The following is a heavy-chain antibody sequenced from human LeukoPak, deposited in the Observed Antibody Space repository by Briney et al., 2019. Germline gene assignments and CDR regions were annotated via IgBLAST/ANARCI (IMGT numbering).Heavy chain of an antibody. V-gene: IGHV1-18*01. CDR3: ARDRTPYQLLPYFDY. CDR1: GYTFTSYG. D-gene: IGHD2-2*01. J-gene: IGHJ4*02. CDR2: ISAYNGNT. Sequence: GASVKVSCKASGYTFTSYGISWVRQAPGQGLEWMGWISAYNGNTNYAQKLQGRVTMTTDTSTSTAYMELRSLKSDDTAVYYCARDRTPYQLLPYFDYWGQGTLVTVSS.